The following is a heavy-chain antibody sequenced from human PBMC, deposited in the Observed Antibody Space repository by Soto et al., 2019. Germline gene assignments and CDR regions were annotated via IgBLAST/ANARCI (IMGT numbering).Heavy chain of an antibody. CDR1: GGSISSYY. CDR2: IYYSGST. Sequence: SETLSLTCTVSGGSISSYYWSWIRQPPGKGLEWIGYIYYSGSTNYNPSLKSRVTISVDTSKNQFSLKLSSVTAADTAVYYWARVVHGVIDYWGQGTLVTVSS. J-gene: IGHJ4*02. V-gene: IGHV4-59*01. CDR3: ARVVHGVIDY. D-gene: IGHD2-21*01.